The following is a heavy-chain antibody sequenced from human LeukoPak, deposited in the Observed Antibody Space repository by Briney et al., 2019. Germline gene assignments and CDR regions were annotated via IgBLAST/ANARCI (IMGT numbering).Heavy chain of an antibody. Sequence: TGGSLRLSCAASGFTFSSYGMHWVRQAPGKGLEWVAVIWYGGSNKYYADSVKGRFTISRDNSKNTLYLQMNSLRAEDTAVYYCAKGRDNYYYYYMDVWGKGTTVTVSS. CDR2: IWYGGSNK. V-gene: IGHV3-30*02. J-gene: IGHJ6*03. CDR1: GFTFSSYG. CDR3: AKGRDNYYYYYMDV.